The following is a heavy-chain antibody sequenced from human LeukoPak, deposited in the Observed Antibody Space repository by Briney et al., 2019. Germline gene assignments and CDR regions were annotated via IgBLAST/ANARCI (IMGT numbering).Heavy chain of an antibody. J-gene: IGHJ5*02. V-gene: IGHV1-69*01. Sequence: SVKVSCKASGGTFSSYAIGWVRQAPGQGLEWMGGIIPIFGTANYAQKFQGRVTITADESTSTAYMELSSLRSEDTAVYYCARDPGWGTTVEVNWFDPWGQGTLVTVSS. CDR2: IIPIFGTA. CDR1: GGTFSSYA. CDR3: ARDPGWGTTVEVNWFDP. D-gene: IGHD4-23*01.